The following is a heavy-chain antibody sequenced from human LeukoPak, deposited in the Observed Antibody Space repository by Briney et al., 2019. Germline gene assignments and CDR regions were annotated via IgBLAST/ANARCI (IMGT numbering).Heavy chain of an antibody. V-gene: IGHV3-74*01. J-gene: IGHJ3*02. CDR2: IQYDGSTT. Sequence: GGSLRLSCAASGFSFSSYWMHWVRQAPGKGLVWVARIQYDGSTTNYADSVKGRFTISRDNAKKTLYVQMNSLRAEDTAVYYCARALVAGVTLNALDIWGQGTMVTLSS. D-gene: IGHD2-15*01. CDR1: GFSFSSYW. CDR3: ARALVAGVTLNALDI.